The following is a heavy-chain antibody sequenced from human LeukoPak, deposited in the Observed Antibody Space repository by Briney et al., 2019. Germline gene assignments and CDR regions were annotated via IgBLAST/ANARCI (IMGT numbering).Heavy chain of an antibody. CDR1: GFTVSSNY. CDR3: ARRMATADDY. CDR2: IYSGGST. Sequence: GGSLRLSCAASGFTVSSNYMSWVRQAPGKGLEWVSVIYSGGSTYYADSVKGRFTISRDNFKNTLYLQMNSLRAEDTAVYYCARRMATADDYWGQGTLVTVSS. D-gene: IGHD5-24*01. J-gene: IGHJ4*02. V-gene: IGHV3-53*01.